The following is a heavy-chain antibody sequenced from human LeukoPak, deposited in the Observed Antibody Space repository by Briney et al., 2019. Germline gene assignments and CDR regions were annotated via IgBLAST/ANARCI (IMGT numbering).Heavy chain of an antibody. CDR1: GGAISRYY. V-gene: IGHV4-59*01. D-gene: IGHD1-26*01. Sequence: SETLSLTCSVSGGAISRYYWSWIRQPPGKGLEWIGYIYYSGSTNYNPSLKSRVTISVDTSKNQFSLKLSSMTAADTAVYYCASGAYSYYYMDVWGKGTTVTISS. CDR3: ASGAYSYYYMDV. J-gene: IGHJ6*03. CDR2: IYYSGST.